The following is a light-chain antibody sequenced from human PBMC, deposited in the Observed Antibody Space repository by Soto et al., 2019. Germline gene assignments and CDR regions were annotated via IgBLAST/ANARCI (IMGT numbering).Light chain of an antibody. Sequence: QSVLTQPPSVSGAPGQRVTISCTGSRSNIGAGYNVHWYQQLPGTAPKLLIYDNSNRPSGVPDRFSGSKSGTSASLAITGLQADDEADYYCQSYDTSMSGSVVFGGGTKLTVL. V-gene: IGLV1-40*01. CDR2: DNS. CDR1: RSNIGAGYN. CDR3: QSYDTSMSGSVV. J-gene: IGLJ2*01.